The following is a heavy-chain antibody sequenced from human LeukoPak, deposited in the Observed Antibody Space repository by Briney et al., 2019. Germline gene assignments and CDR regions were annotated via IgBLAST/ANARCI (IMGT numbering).Heavy chain of an antibody. CDR2: IKQDGSEK. Sequence: GGSLRLSCAASGFTFSSYAMSWVRQAPGKGLEWVANIKQDGSEKYYVDSVKGRFTISRDNAKNSLYLQMNSLRAEDTAVYYCASLRVYGSGSSPFDYWGQGTLVTVSS. V-gene: IGHV3-7*01. CDR3: ASLRVYGSGSSPFDY. J-gene: IGHJ4*02. D-gene: IGHD3-10*01. CDR1: GFTFSSYA.